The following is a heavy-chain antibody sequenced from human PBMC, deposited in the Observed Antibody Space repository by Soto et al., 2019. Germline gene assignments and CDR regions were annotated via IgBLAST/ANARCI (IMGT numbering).Heavy chain of an antibody. J-gene: IGHJ3*01. CDR3: ANRYQV. Sequence: GSLRLSCAASGFTFSSYGMHWVRQAPGKGLEWVAVISYDGSNKYYADSVKGRFTISRDNSKNTLYLQMNSLRAEDTAVYYCANRYQVWGQGTMVTVSS. V-gene: IGHV3-30*18. CDR2: ISYDGSNK. D-gene: IGHD2-2*01. CDR1: GFTFSSYG.